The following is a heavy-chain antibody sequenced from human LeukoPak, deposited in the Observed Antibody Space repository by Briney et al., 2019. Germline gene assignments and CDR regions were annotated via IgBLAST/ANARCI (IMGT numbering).Heavy chain of an antibody. J-gene: IGHJ4*02. CDR2: ISSSGSIK. CDR1: GFTFSDNH. Sequence: KPGGSLRLSCAASGFTFSDNHMSWIRQAPGKGLEWVSYISSSGSIKHYADSVKGRFTISRDNAKNSLYLHMNSLRAEDTAVYYCARDFRRGEGYWGQGTLVTVSS. V-gene: IGHV3-11*04. CDR3: ARDFRRGEGY.